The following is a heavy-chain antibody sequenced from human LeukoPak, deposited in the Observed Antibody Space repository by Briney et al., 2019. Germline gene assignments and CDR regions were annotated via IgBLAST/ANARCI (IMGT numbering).Heavy chain of an antibody. CDR2: IYYSGST. V-gene: IGHV4-39*01. Sequence: SETLSLTCTVSGGSISSSSYYWGWIRQPPGKGLEWIGSIYYSGSTYYNPSLKSRVTISVDTSKNQFSLKLSSVTAADTAVYYCARSAAAIDPQHWGQGTLVTVSS. J-gene: IGHJ1*01. D-gene: IGHD2-2*01. CDR1: GGSISSSSYY. CDR3: ARSAAAIDPQH.